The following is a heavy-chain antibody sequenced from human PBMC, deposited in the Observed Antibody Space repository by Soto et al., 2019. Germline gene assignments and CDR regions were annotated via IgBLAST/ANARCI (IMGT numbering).Heavy chain of an antibody. CDR2: ISSSSSTI. D-gene: IGHD5-12*01. J-gene: IGHJ6*02. Sequence: EVQLVESGGGLVQPGGSLRLSCAASGFTFSSYSMNWVRQAPGKGLEWVSYISSSSSTIYYADSVKGRLTISRDNAKNSLYLQMNSLRAEDTAVYYCARADSGYAHGYYYYGMDVWGHGTTVTVSS. CDR1: GFTFSSYS. V-gene: IGHV3-48*01. CDR3: ARADSGYAHGYYYYGMDV.